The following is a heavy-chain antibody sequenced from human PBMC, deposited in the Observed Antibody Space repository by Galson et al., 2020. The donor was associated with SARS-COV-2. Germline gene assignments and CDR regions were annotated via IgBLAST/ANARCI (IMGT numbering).Heavy chain of an antibody. CDR3: ARETQGEKWGEDYFGY. CDR2: INSGST. V-gene: IGHV4-30-4*07. J-gene: IGHJ4*02. D-gene: IGHD1-26*01. Sequence: TLSLTCAVSGDSVSSGDYSWSWIRQPPGKGLEWIGYINSGSTSYNPSLESRLTMSIDTSKNQFSLKLSSVTAADTAVYYCARETQGEKWGEDYFGYWGQGTLVTVSS. CDR1: GDSVSSGDYS.